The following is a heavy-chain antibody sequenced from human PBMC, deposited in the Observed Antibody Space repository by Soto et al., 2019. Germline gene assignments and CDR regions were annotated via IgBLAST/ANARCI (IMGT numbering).Heavy chain of an antibody. V-gene: IGHV1-18*01. CDR1: GYTFTSYG. CDR3: ARDSRNYDYVWGTYQTTYFNMDV. Sequence: ASVKVSCKASGYTFTSYGISWVRQAPGQGPEGMGWISAYNGNTKYSQKFQGRVTITRDTSASTAYMELNSLRSEDTAVYYCARDSRNYDYVWGTYQTTYFNMDVWGHGTTVTVSS. D-gene: IGHD3-16*01. CDR2: ISAYNGNT. J-gene: IGHJ6*02.